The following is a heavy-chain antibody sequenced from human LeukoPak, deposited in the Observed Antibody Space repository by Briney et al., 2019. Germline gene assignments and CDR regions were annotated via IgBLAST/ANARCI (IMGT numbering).Heavy chain of an antibody. CDR2: MSSSDDGR. J-gene: IGHJ4*02. V-gene: IGHV3-23*01. Sequence: GGSLRLSCATSGFSFSSYAMSWVRQAPGKGLEWVSAMSSSDDGRYYAASVRGRFTISRDTSRSTLYLQMNSLRAEDTAVYYCAKRNYFDSGPFDYWGQGTLVTVSS. CDR3: AKRNYFDSGPFDY. CDR1: GFSFSSYA. D-gene: IGHD3-10*01.